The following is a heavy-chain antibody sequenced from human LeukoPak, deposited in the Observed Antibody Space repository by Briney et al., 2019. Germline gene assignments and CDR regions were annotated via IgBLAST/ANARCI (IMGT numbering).Heavy chain of an antibody. V-gene: IGHV3-49*04. CDR2: IRSKAYGGTT. CDR1: GFTFGDYA. CDR3: ARDLYDSSGYYFGH. Sequence: GGSLRLSCTASGFTFGDYAMSWVRQAPGKGLEWVGFIRSKAYGGTTEYAASVKGRFTISRDDSKNIAYLQMKSLKMEDTAVYYCARDLYDSSGYYFGHWGQGTLVIVSS. D-gene: IGHD3-22*01. J-gene: IGHJ4*02.